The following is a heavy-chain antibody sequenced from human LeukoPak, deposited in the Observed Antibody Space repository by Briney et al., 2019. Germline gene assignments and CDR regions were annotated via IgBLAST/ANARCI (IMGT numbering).Heavy chain of an antibody. D-gene: IGHD2-21*02. CDR2: IYCGDSDT. CDR1: GYSFTTYW. J-gene: IGHJ3*02. Sequence: GESLKISCKASGYSFTTYWIGWVRPMPGKGLEWMGIIYCGDSDTRYSPPFQGQVTFSVEKSINTAYVQWNSLKASDTAMYYCARWVTADRGKKDAFDIWGQGTMVTVSS. V-gene: IGHV5-51*01. CDR3: ARWVTADRGKKDAFDI.